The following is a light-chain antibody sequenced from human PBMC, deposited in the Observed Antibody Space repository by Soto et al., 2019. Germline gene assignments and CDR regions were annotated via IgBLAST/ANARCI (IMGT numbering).Light chain of an antibody. Sequence: EIVMTQSPATLSVSPGERATLSCRASQRVSNNLAWYQQKPGQAPRLLIYGASTRATGIPARFSGSGSGTEFTLTISSLQSEDFAVYYCQHYNNWLSWTFGQGTKVDIK. CDR1: QRVSNN. CDR2: GAS. V-gene: IGKV3-15*01. CDR3: QHYNNWLSWT. J-gene: IGKJ1*01.